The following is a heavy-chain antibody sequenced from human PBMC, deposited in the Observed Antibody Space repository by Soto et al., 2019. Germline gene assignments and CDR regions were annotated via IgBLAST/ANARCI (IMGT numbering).Heavy chain of an antibody. CDR1: GFTFSSFW. CDR3: ARGGVPAAMSY. J-gene: IGHJ4*02. Sequence: EVQLVESGGGLVQPGGSLRLSCAASGFTFSSFWMHWVRQAPGEGQVWVSRINSDGSNTNYADSVKGRFTISRDNAKNTLYLQMNILRSEDTAVYYCARGGVPAAMSYWGQGTLVTVSS. D-gene: IGHD2-2*01. CDR2: INSDGSNT. V-gene: IGHV3-74*01.